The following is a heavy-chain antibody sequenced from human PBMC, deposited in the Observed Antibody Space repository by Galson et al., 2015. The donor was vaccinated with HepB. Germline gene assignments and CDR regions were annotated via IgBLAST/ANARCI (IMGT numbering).Heavy chain of an antibody. CDR1: GYTFTSYD. D-gene: IGHD6-13*01. CDR3: ARDGYSSSWPYYYYYMDV. CDR2: MNPNSGNT. Sequence: SVKVSCKASGYTFTSYDINWVRQATGQGLEWMGWMNPNSGNTGYAQKFQGRVTMTRNTSISTAYMELSSLGSEDTAVYYCARDGYSSSWPYYYYYMDVWGKGTTVTVSS. V-gene: IGHV1-8*01. J-gene: IGHJ6*03.